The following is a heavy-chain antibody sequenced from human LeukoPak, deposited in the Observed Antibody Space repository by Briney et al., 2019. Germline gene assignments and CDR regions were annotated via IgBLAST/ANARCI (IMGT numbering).Heavy chain of an antibody. J-gene: IGHJ4*02. CDR3: ARDNGDYSDY. V-gene: IGHV4-30-2*01. CDR1: GGSISSGGYS. CDR2: IYHSGST. Sequence: PSETLSLTCAVSGGSISSGGYSWSWIRQPPGKGLEWIGYIYHSGSTYYNPSLKSRVTTSVDRSKNQFSLKLSSVTAADTAVYYCARDNGDYSDYWGQGTLVTVSS. D-gene: IGHD4-17*01.